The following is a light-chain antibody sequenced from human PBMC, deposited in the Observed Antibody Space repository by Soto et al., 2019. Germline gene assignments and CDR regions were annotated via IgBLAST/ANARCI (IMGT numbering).Light chain of an antibody. CDR2: KAS. CDR3: QHYNDYPWT. Sequence: DTQMTQSPSTLSASVGDRVTITCRASQSISDWLAWYQQKPGKAPKLLIYKASRLQSGVPSRFSGSGSGTEITLTISGLQAEDFATYYCQHYNDYPWTFGQGTKVEI. J-gene: IGKJ1*01. CDR1: QSISDW. V-gene: IGKV1-5*03.